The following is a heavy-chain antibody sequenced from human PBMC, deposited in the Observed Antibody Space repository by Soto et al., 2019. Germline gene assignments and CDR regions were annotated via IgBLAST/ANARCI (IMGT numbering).Heavy chain of an antibody. D-gene: IGHD1-7*01. Sequence: ASVKVSCKASGYRFIDYFMHWVRRAPGQGLEWMGWINPKSGGTKIAQKFQGRTTMTRDTSINTVFMELSRLTSDDTAVYFCARAYNCNYQAWPVYWGLGNLVTVT. V-gene: IGHV1-2*02. CDR2: INPKSGGT. CDR3: ARAYNCNYQAWPVY. J-gene: IGHJ4*02. CDR1: GYRFIDYF.